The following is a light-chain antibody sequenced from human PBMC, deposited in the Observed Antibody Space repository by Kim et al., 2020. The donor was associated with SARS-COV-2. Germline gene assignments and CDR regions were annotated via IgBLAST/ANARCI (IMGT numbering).Light chain of an antibody. V-gene: IGKV3-20*01. J-gene: IGKJ1*01. CDR3: HQYGSSRWT. CDR1: QTTSSSY. CDR2: GAS. Sequence: SPGERATLSCRARQTTSSSYLAWYQQKPGQAPRLLIYGASSRATGIPDRFSGSGSGTDFTLTISRLEPEDFAVYYCHQYGSSRWTFGQGTKVDIK.